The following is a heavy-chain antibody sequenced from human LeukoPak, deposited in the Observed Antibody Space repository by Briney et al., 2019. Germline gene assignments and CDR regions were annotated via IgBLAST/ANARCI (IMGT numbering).Heavy chain of an antibody. CDR2: ISRGADT. Sequence: GGFLRLSCAASGFNVITNMSWVRQAPGEGLEWVSVISRGADTYYADSVRGRFIIYRDSSTNTVYLQMDRLRAEDTAVYFCVKEAPGTTIYYWGQGTLVTVSS. CDR1: GFNVITN. D-gene: IGHD4-11*01. CDR3: VKEAPGTTIYY. J-gene: IGHJ4*02. V-gene: IGHV3-66*01.